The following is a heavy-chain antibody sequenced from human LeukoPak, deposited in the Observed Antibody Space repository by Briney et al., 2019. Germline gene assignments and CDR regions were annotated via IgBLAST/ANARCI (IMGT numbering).Heavy chain of an antibody. D-gene: IGHD3-22*01. CDR2: ISYDGSNK. CDR3: AKDGSYYYDSSGYYPRT. CDR1: GFTFSSYG. Sequence: GGSLRLSCAASGFTFSSYGMHWVRRAPGKGVEWVAVISYDGSNKYYADSVKGRFTISRDNSKNTLYLQMNSLRAEDTAVYYCAKDGSYYYDSSGYYPRTWGQGTMVTVSS. J-gene: IGHJ5*02. V-gene: IGHV3-30*18.